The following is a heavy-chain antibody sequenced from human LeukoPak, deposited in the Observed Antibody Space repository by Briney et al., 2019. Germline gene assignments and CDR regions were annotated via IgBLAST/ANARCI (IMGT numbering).Heavy chain of an antibody. V-gene: IGHV3-20*04. Sequence: GGSLRLSCAASGFTFDDYGMSWVRQAPGKGLEWVSGINWNGGSTGYADSVKGRFTISRDNAKNSLYLQMNSLRAEDTALYYCARDGGTFARGAFDIWGQGTMVTVSS. CDR1: GFTFDDYG. CDR3: ARDGGTFARGAFDI. J-gene: IGHJ3*02. D-gene: IGHD1-26*01. CDR2: INWNGGST.